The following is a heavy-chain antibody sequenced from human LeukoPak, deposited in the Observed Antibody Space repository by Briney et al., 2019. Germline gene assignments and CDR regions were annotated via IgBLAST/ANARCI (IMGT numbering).Heavy chain of an antibody. CDR2: ISNDESNE. V-gene: IGHV3-30-3*01. CDR3: ARDHCSSTSCYPDY. CDR1: GFTFSTYA. J-gene: IGHJ4*02. Sequence: GGSLRLSCAASGFTFSTYAMHWVRQAPGKGLEWVAVISNDESNEYYADSVKGRFIISRDNSKKTVYLLLNNLRVEDTAVYYCARDHCSSTSCYPDYWGQGTLVTVSS. D-gene: IGHD2-2*01.